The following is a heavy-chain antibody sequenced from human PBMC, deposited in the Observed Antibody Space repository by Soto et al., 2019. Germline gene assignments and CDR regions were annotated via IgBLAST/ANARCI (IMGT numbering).Heavy chain of an antibody. CDR1: GFTFSNYA. J-gene: IGHJ4*02. Sequence: GGSLRLSCAASGFTFSNYAMSWVRQAPGNGLEWVLLVSATSGTTYYTDSVKCWFTISRDNSRNTVYLQMNSLRADDTAVYYCAKDRLAGGFDYWGQGTLVTVSS. D-gene: IGHD3-16*01. CDR2: VSATSGTT. V-gene: IGHV3-23*01. CDR3: AKDRLAGGFDY.